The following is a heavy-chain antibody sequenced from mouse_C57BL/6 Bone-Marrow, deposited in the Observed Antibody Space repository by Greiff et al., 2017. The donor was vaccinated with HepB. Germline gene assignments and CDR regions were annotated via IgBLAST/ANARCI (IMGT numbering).Heavy chain of an antibody. CDR2: ISSGGSYT. V-gene: IGHV5-6*01. Sequence: EVQGVESGGDLVKPGGSLKLSCAASGFTFSSYGMSWVRQTPDKRLEWVATISSGGSYTYYPDSVKGRFTIFRDNAKNTLYLQMSRLKAEDTARYDCAREGYDYGLPDYFDYWGQGTTLTVAS. CDR1: GFTFSSYG. J-gene: IGHJ2*01. CDR3: AREGYDYGLPDYFDY. D-gene: IGHD1-1*01.